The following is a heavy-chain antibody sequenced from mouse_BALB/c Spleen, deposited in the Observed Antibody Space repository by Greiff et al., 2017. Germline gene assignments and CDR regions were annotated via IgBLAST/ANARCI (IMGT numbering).Heavy chain of an antibody. V-gene: IGHV2-5-1*01. J-gene: IGHJ3*01. CDR1: GFSLTSYG. CDR2: IWRGGST. D-gene: IGHD2-3*01. CDR3: AKGDDGSAWFAY. Sequence: VKLMESGPSLVHPSQSLSITCTVSGFSLTSYGVHWVRQSPGKGLEWLGVIWRGGSTDYNAAFMSRLSITKDNSKSQVFFKMNSLQADDTAIYYCAKGDDGSAWFAYWGQGTLVTVSA.